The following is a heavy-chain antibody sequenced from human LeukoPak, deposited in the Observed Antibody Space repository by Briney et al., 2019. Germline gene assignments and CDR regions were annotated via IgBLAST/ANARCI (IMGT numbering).Heavy chain of an antibody. CDR2: IYPGDSDT. CDR1: GSRFTNYW. CDR3: ARRGYCATTTCYRLFDY. J-gene: IGHJ4*02. Sequence: GEPLQISSKGSGSRFTNYWIGWVRQMPGKGLEWMGIIYPGDSDTRYSPSFQGQVTISADKSITTAYLQWSSLKASDTATYYCARRGYCATTTCYRLFDYWGQGTLVTVSS. V-gene: IGHV5-51*01. D-gene: IGHD2-2*01.